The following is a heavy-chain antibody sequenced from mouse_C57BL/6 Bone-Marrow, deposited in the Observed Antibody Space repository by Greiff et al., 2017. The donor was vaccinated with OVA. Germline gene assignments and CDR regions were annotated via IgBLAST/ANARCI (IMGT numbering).Heavy chain of an antibody. Sequence: DVQLVESGGDLVKPGGSLKLSCAASGFTFSSYGMSWVRQTPDKRLEWVATISSGGSYTYYPDSVKGRFTISRDNAKNTLYLQMSSLKSEDTAMCYCARDWCYFDYWGQGTTLTVSS. D-gene: IGHD1-1*02. CDR2: ISSGGSYT. CDR1: GFTFSSYG. J-gene: IGHJ2*01. V-gene: IGHV5-6*01. CDR3: ARDWCYFDY.